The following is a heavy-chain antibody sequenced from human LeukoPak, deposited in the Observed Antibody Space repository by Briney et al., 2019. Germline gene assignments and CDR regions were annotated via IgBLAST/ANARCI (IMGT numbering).Heavy chain of an antibody. J-gene: IGHJ3*02. V-gene: IGHV4-59*01. CDR1: GGSISSYY. D-gene: IGHD3-22*01. CDR3: AVSRSGSIFVFDI. Sequence: PSETLSLTCTVSGGSISSYYWSWIRQPPAKGLEWIGYIYYSGSTNYNPSLKSRATISVDTSKNQFSLKLSSVTAADTGVYYCAVSRSGSIFVFDIWGQETMVTVSS. CDR2: IYYSGST.